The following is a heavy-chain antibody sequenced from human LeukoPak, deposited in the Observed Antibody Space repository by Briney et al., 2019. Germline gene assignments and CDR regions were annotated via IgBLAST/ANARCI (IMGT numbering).Heavy chain of an antibody. V-gene: IGHV1-18*01. CDR3: ARVKSYYYDTSDKDAFDI. D-gene: IGHD3-22*01. J-gene: IGHJ3*02. CDR2: ISAYNGNT. Sequence: GASVKVSCKASGYTFTSYGISWVRQAPGQGLEWMGWISAYNGNTNYAKKLQGRVTMTTDTSTSTAYMELRSLRSEDTAVYYCARVKSYYYDTSDKDAFDIWGQGTMVTVSS. CDR1: GYTFTSYG.